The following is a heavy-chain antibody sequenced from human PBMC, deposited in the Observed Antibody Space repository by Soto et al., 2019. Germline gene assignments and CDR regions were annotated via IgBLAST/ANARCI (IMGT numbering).Heavy chain of an antibody. V-gene: IGHV3-7*01. J-gene: IGHJ4*02. D-gene: IGHD3-16*02. Sequence: GGSLRLSCAASGFTISTYWMSWVRQAPGKGLEWVANIKEDGSEKYYVDSVKGRFTISRDNAKNSLYLQMNSLRAEDTAVYYCVRIGVWGSRRYWSDYWGRRALVPVSS. CDR3: VRIGVWGSRRYWSDY. CDR1: GFTISTYW. CDR2: IKEDGSEK.